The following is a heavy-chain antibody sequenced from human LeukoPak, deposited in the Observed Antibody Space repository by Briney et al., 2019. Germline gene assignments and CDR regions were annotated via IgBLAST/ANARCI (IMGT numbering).Heavy chain of an antibody. D-gene: IGHD3-22*01. CDR3: ARDDYYDSSGYGRQAFDI. J-gene: IGHJ3*02. V-gene: IGHV1-69*04. CDR2: IIPILGIA. Sequence: SVKVSCKASGGTFSSYAISWVRQAPGQGLEWMGRIIPILGIANYAQKFQGRVTMTRDTSTSTVYMELSSLRSEDTAVYYCARDDYYDSSGYGRQAFDIWGQETMVTVSS. CDR1: GGTFSSYA.